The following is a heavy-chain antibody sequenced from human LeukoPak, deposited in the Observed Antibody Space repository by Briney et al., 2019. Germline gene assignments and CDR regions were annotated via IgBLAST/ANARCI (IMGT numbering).Heavy chain of an antibody. CDR1: GFTFSNYP. J-gene: IGHJ4*02. V-gene: IGHV3-23*01. CDR3: AKQDSGTKDY. Sequence: GGSLRLSCAASGFTFSNYPMSWVRQAPGKGLEWVSSVSETGGDVFYADSVKGRFTVSRDNSKKTVYLQMNSLRGEDTAIYYCAKQDSGTKDYWGQGTLVTVS. CDR2: VSETGGDV. D-gene: IGHD1-26*01.